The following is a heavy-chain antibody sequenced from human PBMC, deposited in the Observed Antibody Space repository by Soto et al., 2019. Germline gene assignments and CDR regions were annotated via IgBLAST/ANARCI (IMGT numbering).Heavy chain of an antibody. CDR2: IDYNGVT. J-gene: IGHJ4*02. CDR3: ARAPVTTKKYYFDY. D-gene: IGHD4-17*01. CDR1: GGSIYRSGYY. V-gene: IGHV4-39*01. Sequence: PSETLSLTCTVSGGSIYRSGYYWGWIRQPPGRGLEWIGNIDYNGVTYSNPSLKSRVTISRDTSKNQFSLKLTSVTAADTALYYCARAPVTTKKYYFDYWGQGALVTVSS.